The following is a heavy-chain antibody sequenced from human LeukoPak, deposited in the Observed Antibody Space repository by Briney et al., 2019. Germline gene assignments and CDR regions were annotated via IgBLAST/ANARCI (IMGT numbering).Heavy chain of an antibody. CDR1: GGSFRTYY. Sequence: SETLSLTCTVSGGSFRTYYWSWIRQPPGKGLEWIGYIYYSGSTDYNPSLKSRATMSLDTSKNQFSPNLNSVTAADTAVYYCARAVITFGAAVAKGFDCWGQGTLVTVSS. J-gene: IGHJ4*02. CDR3: ARAVITFGAAVAKGFDC. D-gene: IGHD3-16*01. CDR2: IYYSGST. V-gene: IGHV4-59*01.